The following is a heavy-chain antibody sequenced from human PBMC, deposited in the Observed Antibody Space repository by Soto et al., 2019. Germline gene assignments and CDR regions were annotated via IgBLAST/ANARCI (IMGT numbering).Heavy chain of an antibody. CDR3: AKDFIEGVPGAIEGWGWDY. CDR2: ITGSGGST. CDR1: GFTFTNYA. V-gene: IGHV3-23*01. Sequence: GSLRLSCAASGFTFTNYAMSWVRQAPGKGLEWVSIITGSGGSTYYADSVKGRFTISRDNIKNTLYLQMNSLRAEDTAVYYCAKDFIEGVPGAIEGWGWDYWGQGTLVTVSS. D-gene: IGHD2-2*02. J-gene: IGHJ4*02.